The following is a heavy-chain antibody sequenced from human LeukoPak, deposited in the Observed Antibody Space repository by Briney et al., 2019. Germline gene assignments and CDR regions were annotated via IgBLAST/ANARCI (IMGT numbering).Heavy chain of an antibody. J-gene: IGHJ4*02. CDR1: GFTFSSYE. CDR2: IYYSGST. CDR3: ARDPIGYYYGSGSYYND. D-gene: IGHD3-10*01. Sequence: GSLRLSCAASGFTFSSYEMNWVRQPPGKGLEWIGSIYYSGSTYYNPSLKSRVTISVDTSKNQFSLKLSSVTAADTAVYYCARDPIGYYYGSGSYYNDWGQGTLVTVSS. V-gene: IGHV4-39*07.